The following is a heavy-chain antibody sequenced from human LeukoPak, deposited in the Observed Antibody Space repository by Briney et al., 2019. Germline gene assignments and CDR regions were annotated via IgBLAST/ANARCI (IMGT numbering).Heavy chain of an antibody. J-gene: IGHJ6*02. Sequence: SQTLSLTCTVSGGSISSGSYYWSWIRQPAGKGLEWIGRIYTSGSTNYNPSLKSRVTISVDTSKNQFSLKLSSVTAADTAVYYCARGRAVAGTDYYYYGMDVCGQGTTVTVSS. CDR1: GGSISSGSYY. CDR3: ARGRAVAGTDYYYYGMDV. CDR2: IYTSGST. D-gene: IGHD6-19*01. V-gene: IGHV4-61*02.